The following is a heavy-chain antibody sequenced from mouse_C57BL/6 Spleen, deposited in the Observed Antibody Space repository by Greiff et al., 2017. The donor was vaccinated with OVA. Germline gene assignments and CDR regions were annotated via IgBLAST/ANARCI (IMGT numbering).Heavy chain of an antibody. J-gene: IGHJ3*01. Sequence: EVKLVESGGGLVKPGGSLKLSCAASGFTFSSYAMSWVRQTPEKRLEWVATISDGGSYTYYPDNVKGRFTISRDNAKNNLYLQMSHLKSEDTAMYYCAREFITTVASGFAYGGQGTLVTVSA. D-gene: IGHD1-1*01. CDR2: ISDGGSYT. CDR1: GFTFSSYA. V-gene: IGHV5-4*01. CDR3: AREFITTVASGFAY.